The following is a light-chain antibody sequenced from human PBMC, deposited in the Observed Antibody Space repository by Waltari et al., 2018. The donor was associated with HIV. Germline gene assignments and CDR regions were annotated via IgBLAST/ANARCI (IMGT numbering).Light chain of an antibody. CDR1: QSVSSN. J-gene: IGKJ1*01. Sequence: EIVMTQSPATLSVSPGERATLSCRASQSVSSNFAWYQQKPGQAPMLLIYGSSTRATGIPARLSGSGSGTEFTLTISSLQSEDFAVYYCQQYNNWPPWTFGQGTKVEIK. CDR2: GSS. V-gene: IGKV3-15*01. CDR3: QQYNNWPPWT.